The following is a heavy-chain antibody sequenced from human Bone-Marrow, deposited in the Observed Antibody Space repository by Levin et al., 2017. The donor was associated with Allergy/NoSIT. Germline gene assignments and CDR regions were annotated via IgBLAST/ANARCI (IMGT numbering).Heavy chain of an antibody. CDR3: ARDRVGGYSAYGKFDY. J-gene: IGHJ4*02. CDR2: IHHSGSI. D-gene: IGHD5-12*01. Sequence: SETLSLTCAAYGGSFSDYYWTWIRQTPGKGLEWIGEIHHSGSINHNPSLKSRVTISVDTSKNQLSLKLSSVTAADTGIYYCARDRVGGYSAYGKFDYWGQGTLVTVSS. CDR1: GGSFSDYY. V-gene: IGHV4-34*01.